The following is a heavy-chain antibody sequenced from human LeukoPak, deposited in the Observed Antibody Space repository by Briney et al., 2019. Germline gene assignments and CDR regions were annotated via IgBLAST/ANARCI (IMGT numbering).Heavy chain of an antibody. Sequence: GGSLRLSCAASGFIFSTYSMNWVRQAPGKGLEWVSDISSRSSTIYYADSVKGRFTISRDNSKNTLYLQMNSLRAEDTAVYYCAKESYDSSGYSYWGQGTLVTVSS. D-gene: IGHD3-22*01. V-gene: IGHV3-48*01. CDR2: ISSRSSTI. CDR3: AKESYDSSGYSY. CDR1: GFIFSTYS. J-gene: IGHJ4*02.